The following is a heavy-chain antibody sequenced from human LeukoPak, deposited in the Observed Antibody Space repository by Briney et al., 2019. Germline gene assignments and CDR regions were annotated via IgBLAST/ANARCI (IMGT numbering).Heavy chain of an antibody. Sequence: GGSLRLSCAASGFTFSSYAMSWVRQAPGKGLEWVSAISGSGGSTYYADSVKGRFTISRDNSKNTLYLQMNDLRAEDTAVYYCAKAKYDTGAFDIWGQGTMVTVSS. CDR1: GFTFSSYA. CDR2: ISGSGGST. J-gene: IGHJ3*02. D-gene: IGHD3-22*01. V-gene: IGHV3-23*01. CDR3: AKAKYDTGAFDI.